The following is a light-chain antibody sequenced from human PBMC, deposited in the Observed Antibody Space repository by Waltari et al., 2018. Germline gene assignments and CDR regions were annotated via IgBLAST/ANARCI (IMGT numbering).Light chain of an antibody. V-gene: IGKV2-28*01. CDR2: LGS. CDR1: QSLLYSNGHNY. CDR3: MQALQTPYT. Sequence: DIVMTQSPLSLPVTPGEPASISCRSSQSLLYSNGHNYLDWHLQKPGQSPQLLIYLGSNRSSGVPDRFSGSGSGTDFTLKISRVEAEDVGVYYCMQALQTPYTFGQGTKLEIK. J-gene: IGKJ2*01.